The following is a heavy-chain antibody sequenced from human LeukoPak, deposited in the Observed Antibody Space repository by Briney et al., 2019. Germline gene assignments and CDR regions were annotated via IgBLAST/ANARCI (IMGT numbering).Heavy chain of an antibody. D-gene: IGHD5-24*01. CDR1: GYSFSNFW. CDR3: ARLNKATKAGYNWGFDN. CDR2: IYPEDSDT. Sequence: GESLKISCKGSGYSFSNFWIGWVRQMSGEGLEWMGLIYPEDSDTRVSPSFRGQVTISADKSISTAYIQWSSLQASDTAICYCARLNKATKAGYNWGFDNWGQGTLVSVSS. J-gene: IGHJ4*02. V-gene: IGHV5-51*01.